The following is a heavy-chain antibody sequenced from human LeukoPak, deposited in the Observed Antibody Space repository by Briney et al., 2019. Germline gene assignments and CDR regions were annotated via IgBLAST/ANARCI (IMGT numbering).Heavy chain of an antibody. CDR3: ARDSRYSLDY. CDR2: MEQDGSEK. D-gene: IGHD2-15*01. J-gene: IGHJ4*02. CDR1: GFTFGSYW. Sequence: GGSLRLSCAASGFTFGSYWMTWVRQAPGQGQEWVANMEQDGSEKHYVDSVKGRFAISRDNAKNSLYLQMSSLRAEDTAVYYCARDSRYSLDYWGQGTLVTVSS. V-gene: IGHV3-7*04.